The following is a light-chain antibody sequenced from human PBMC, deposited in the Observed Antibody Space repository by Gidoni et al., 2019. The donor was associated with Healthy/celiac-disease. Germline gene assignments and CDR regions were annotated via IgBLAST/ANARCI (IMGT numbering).Light chain of an antibody. CDR2: DAS. J-gene: IGKJ3*01. CDR1: QEISNY. V-gene: IGKV1-33*01. CDR3: QQYDNLPRA. Sequence: DIHMTQSPSSLSASVGDRVTITCQASQEISNYLNWYQQKPGKAPKLLIYDASNLETGVPSRFSGSGSGTDFTFTISSLQPEDIATYYCQQYDNLPRAFGPGTKVDIK.